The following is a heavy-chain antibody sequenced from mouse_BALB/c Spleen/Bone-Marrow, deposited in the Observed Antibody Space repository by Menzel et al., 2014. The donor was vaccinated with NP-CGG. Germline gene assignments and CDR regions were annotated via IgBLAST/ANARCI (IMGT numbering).Heavy chain of an antibody. Sequence: DVHLVESGGGLVQPGGSLKLSCAASGFTFSNYGMSWVRQTPDKRLDLVATINGNGGTTYYPDSVKGRFTISRDNAKNTLYLQMSSLKSEDTAMYFCARGLYYVAYGPGFAYWGQGTLVTVSA. J-gene: IGHJ3*01. CDR2: INGNGGTT. V-gene: IGHV5-6-3*01. D-gene: IGHD2-13*01. CDR1: GFTFSNYG. CDR3: ARGLYYVAYGPGFAY.